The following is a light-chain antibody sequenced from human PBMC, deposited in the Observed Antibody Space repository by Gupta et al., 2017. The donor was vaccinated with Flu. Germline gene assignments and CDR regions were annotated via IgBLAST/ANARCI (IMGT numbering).Light chain of an antibody. CDR3: QVWASSSDHVV. CDR2: DYR. CDR1: RIGRKA. V-gene: IGLV3-21*02. Sequence: GGTRIGRKAKYGYWQKQGQAPMLIVYDYRDRTSRIPERFSVSNSGNTATLTISSVEAVDKADYYCQVWASSSDHVVFGGGTKLTVL. J-gene: IGLJ2*01.